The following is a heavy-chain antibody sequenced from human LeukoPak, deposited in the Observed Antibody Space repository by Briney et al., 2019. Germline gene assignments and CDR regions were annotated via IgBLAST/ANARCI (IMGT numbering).Heavy chain of an antibody. D-gene: IGHD3-10*01. CDR3: ATEGKMVRGVYTDY. Sequence: ASVKVSCKVSGYTLTELSMHWVRQAPGKGLEWMGRFDPEDGGTIYAQKFQGRVTLTADTSTDTAYMELSSLRSEDTAIYYCATEGKMVRGVYTDYWGQGTLVTVFS. CDR2: FDPEDGGT. J-gene: IGHJ4*02. V-gene: IGHV1-24*01. CDR1: GYTLTELS.